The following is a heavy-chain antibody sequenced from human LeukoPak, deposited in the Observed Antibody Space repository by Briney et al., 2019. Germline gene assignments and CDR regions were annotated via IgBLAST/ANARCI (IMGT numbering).Heavy chain of an antibody. CDR3: AKDLRGGITMIVVVGFDY. J-gene: IGHJ4*02. CDR1: GFTFSSYA. CDR2: ISGSGGST. D-gene: IGHD3-22*01. Sequence: PGGSLRLSCAASGFTFSSYAMSWVRQAPGKGLEWVSAISGSGGSTYYADSVKGRFTISRDNSKNTLYLQMNSLRAEDTAVYYCAKDLRGGITMIVVVGFDYWGQGTLVTVSS. V-gene: IGHV3-23*01.